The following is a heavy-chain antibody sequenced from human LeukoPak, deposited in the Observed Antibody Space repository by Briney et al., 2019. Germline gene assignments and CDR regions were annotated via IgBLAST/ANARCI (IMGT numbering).Heavy chain of an antibody. Sequence: SETLSLTCAVYGGSFSGYYWSWIRQPPGKGLEWIGEINHSGSTNYNPSLKSRVTISVDTSKNQFSLKLSSVTAADTAVYYCARGIRDSSGYCFDYWGQGTLVTVSS. J-gene: IGHJ4*02. V-gene: IGHV4-34*01. CDR3: ARGIRDSSGYCFDY. CDR1: GGSFSGYY. CDR2: INHSGST. D-gene: IGHD3-22*01.